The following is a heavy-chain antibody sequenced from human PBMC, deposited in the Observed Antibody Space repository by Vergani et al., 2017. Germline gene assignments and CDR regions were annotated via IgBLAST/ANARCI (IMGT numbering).Heavy chain of an antibody. D-gene: IGHD4-11*01. CDR3: ARVNTETNGHLYYYYYMDV. J-gene: IGHJ6*03. CDR2: IDHTGRP. V-gene: IGHV4-34*01. Sequence: QVQLQQWGGGLLKPSETLSLTCVVNGGSFTSYHWTWIRQSPGEGLEWVGGIDHTGRPDYNPSLKSRLTMSVDKSRNQFTLTLNSGTATDTAIYFCARVNTETNGHLYYYYYMDVVGQGTAVTGS. CDR1: GGSFTSYH.